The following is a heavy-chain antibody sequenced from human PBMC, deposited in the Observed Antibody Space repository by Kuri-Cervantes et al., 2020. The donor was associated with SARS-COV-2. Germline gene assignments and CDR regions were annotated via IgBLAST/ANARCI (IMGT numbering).Heavy chain of an antibody. CDR1: GDTFNSHT. CDR2: IVPIFGTP. J-gene: IGHJ4*02. CDR3: ARDDGGAAGQESIFDY. V-gene: IGHV1-69*13. Sequence: SVKVSCKASGDTFNSHTINWVRQAPGQGLEWMGGIVPIFGTPDYAQKFQGRVTITADTSIAYMELFSLRSADTAVYYCARDDGGAAGQESIFDYWGQGTLVTVSS. D-gene: IGHD6-13*01.